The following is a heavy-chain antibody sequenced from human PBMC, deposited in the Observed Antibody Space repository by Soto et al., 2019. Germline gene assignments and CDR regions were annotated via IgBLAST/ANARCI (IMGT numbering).Heavy chain of an antibody. D-gene: IGHD3-16*01. J-gene: IGHJ4*02. Sequence: SETLSLTCTVPGGSISSGGYYWSWIRQHPGKGLEWIGYIYYSGSTYYNPSLKSRVTISVDTSKNQFSLKLSSVTAADTAVYYCARGSLWSEFDYWGQGTLVTVSS. CDR1: GGSISSGGYY. CDR3: ARGSLWSEFDY. CDR2: IYYSGST. V-gene: IGHV4-31*03.